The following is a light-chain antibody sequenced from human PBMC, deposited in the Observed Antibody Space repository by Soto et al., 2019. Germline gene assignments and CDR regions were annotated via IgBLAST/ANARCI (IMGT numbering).Light chain of an antibody. CDR1: ESISDY. CDR3: QQTFSHLLS. CDR2: SAS. Sequence: IQLTQSPCSLSASVGDTVTIVCRASESISDYLNWYQLKSGEAPKVLIYSASTLRGGVPSRFSGNGSGTVFTLTISSLQPEDVATYYCQQTFSHLLSFGGGTTVEIK. V-gene: IGKV1-39*01. J-gene: IGKJ4*01.